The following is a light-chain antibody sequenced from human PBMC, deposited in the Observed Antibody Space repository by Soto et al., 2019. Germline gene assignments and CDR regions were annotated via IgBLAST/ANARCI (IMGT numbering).Light chain of an antibody. CDR1: QSIGYY. V-gene: IGKV1-39*01. Sequence: DIPMTQSPSSLSASVGDRVTITCRASQSIGYYLNWYQQKPGTAPKLLIYAASSLQSGVPSRFSGSGSGTDFTLTISRLQPEDFATYYCQQSYSTPQNTFGQGTKLEIK. CDR2: AAS. J-gene: IGKJ2*01. CDR3: QQSYSTPQNT.